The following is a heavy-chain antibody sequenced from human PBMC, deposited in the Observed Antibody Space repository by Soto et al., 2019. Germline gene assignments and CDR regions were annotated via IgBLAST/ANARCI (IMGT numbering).Heavy chain of an antibody. Sequence: XESLKVSCQWSGNTFTDYWIGWVLQLPGKGLEWMGIIYPGDSDTRYSPSFQGHVTITVDKSTSTAYLQWNTLKASDTAMYYCARHTNNFRFHHHAMDVRGQRTTVTVSS. CDR2: IYPGDSDT. V-gene: IGHV5-51*01. J-gene: IGHJ6*02. CDR1: GNTFTDYW. D-gene: IGHD2-2*01. CDR3: ARHTNNFRFHHHAMDV.